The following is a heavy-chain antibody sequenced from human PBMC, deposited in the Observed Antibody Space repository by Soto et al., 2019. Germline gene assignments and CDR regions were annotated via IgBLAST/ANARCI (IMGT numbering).Heavy chain of an antibody. CDR2: VRNTVNSFST. D-gene: IGHD3-9*01. CDR3: SRVDPTSKSPDY. V-gene: IGHV3-72*01. J-gene: IGHJ4*02. Sequence: VQVEESGGGFVLPGGSLRLSCDVSAVSEFIFSDQYMDWVRQAPGKGLEWVGSVRNTVNSFSTAYAASVQGRFTISRDESKNTVYLQMNRLKTEDTAVYFCSRVDPTSKSPDYWGQGTLVTVSS. CDR1: EFIFSDQY.